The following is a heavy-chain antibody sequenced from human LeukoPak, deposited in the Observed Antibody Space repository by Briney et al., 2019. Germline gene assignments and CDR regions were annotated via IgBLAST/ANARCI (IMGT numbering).Heavy chain of an antibody. J-gene: IGHJ1*01. D-gene: IGHD2-21*02. CDR2: INSDGSST. Sequence: GGSLRLSCEASGFTFSSYWMHWVRQAPGKGLVWVSRINSDGSSTSYADSVKGRFTISRDNAKNALYLQMNSLRAEDTAVYYCARASYCGGGCYSRYFQHWGQGTLVTVSS. CDR1: GFTFSSYW. V-gene: IGHV3-74*01. CDR3: ARASYCGGGCYSRYFQH.